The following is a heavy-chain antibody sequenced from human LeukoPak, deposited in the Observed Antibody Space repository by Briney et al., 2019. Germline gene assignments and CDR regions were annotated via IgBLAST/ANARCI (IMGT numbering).Heavy chain of an antibody. CDR1: GGSLSNYY. J-gene: IGHJ4*02. Sequence: PSETLSLTCTVSGGSLSNYYWSWIRQPPGKGLEWIGCIYYSGSTYNNPSLKGRVTISLDTSRNQFSLRLSSVTAADTAVYYCARGVVGAIVDYWGQGTLVTVSS. CDR3: ARGVVGAIVDY. V-gene: IGHV4-59*01. D-gene: IGHD1-26*01. CDR2: IYYSGST.